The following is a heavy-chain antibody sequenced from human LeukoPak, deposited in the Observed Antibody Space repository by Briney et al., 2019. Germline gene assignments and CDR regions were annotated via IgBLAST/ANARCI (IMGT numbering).Heavy chain of an antibody. J-gene: IGHJ4*02. V-gene: IGHV1-69*05. CDR2: IIPIFGTA. CDR1: GGTFSSYA. D-gene: IGHD3-22*01. Sequence: ASVKVSCKASGGTFSSYAISWVRQAPGQGLEWMGGIIPIFGTANYAQKFQGRVTITTDESTSTAYMELSSLRSEDTAVYYCAREGIPDSSGYYYVPFDYWGQGTLVTVSS. CDR3: AREGIPDSSGYYYVPFDY.